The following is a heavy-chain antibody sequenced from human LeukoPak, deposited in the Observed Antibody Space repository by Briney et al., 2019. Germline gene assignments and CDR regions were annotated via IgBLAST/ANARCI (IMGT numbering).Heavy chain of an antibody. CDR1: GGSIRSGSSY. CDR3: ARGRVPPVGELRWGPKESEPRCYFDS. CDR2: MLYSGRT. J-gene: IGHJ4*02. Sequence: SETLSLTCSVSGGSIRSGSSYWSWLRQHPGMGLEWLGSMLYSGRTYYNPSLQSRLSLSVDMSQSQFSLNVDSVTAADTAVYFCARGRVPPVGELRWGPKESEPRCYFDSWGQGRLVTVSS. V-gene: IGHV4-30-4*01. D-gene: IGHD3-3*01.